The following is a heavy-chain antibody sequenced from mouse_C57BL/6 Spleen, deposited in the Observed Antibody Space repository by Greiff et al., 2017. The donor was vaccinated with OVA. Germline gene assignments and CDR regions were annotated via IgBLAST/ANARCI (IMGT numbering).Heavy chain of an antibody. CDR2: LSPGSGST. CDR3: ARFDGNLFAY. CDR1: GYTFTSYW. Sequence: QVQLQQSGAELVKPGASVKMSCKASGYTFTSYWITWVKQRPGQGLEWIGDLSPGSGSTNYNEKFKSKATLTVDTSSSTAYMHLSSLTSEDSAVYYCARFDGNLFAYWGQGTLGTVSA. D-gene: IGHD2-1*01. V-gene: IGHV1-55*01. J-gene: IGHJ3*01.